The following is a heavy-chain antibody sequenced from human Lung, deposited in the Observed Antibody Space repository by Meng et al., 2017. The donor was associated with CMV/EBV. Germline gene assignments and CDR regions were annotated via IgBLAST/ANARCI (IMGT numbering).Heavy chain of an antibody. V-gene: IGHV3-33*06. D-gene: IGHD1-26*01. J-gene: IGHJ4*02. CDR2: IWYDGSEK. Sequence: SXKISXAASGFIFSSYGMHWVRQAPGKGLEWVAVIWYDGSEKYYADSVKGRFIISRDNSRNMLYLQMSSLRAEDTAVYYCAKGAGSVGSIHFDYWGQGTLVTVSS. CDR1: GFIFSSYG. CDR3: AKGAGSVGSIHFDY.